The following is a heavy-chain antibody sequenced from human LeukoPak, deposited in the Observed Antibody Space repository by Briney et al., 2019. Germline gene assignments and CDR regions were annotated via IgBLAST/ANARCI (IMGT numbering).Heavy chain of an antibody. J-gene: IGHJ4*02. Sequence: GGSLRLSCAASGFTFSSYAMHWVRQAPGKGLEWVAVISYDGSNKYYADSVKGRFTISRDNSKNTLYLQMNSLRAEDTAVYYCARERTYALTDYWGQGTLVTASS. V-gene: IGHV3-30*04. CDR2: ISYDGSNK. CDR1: GFTFSSYA. D-gene: IGHD2-2*01. CDR3: ARERTYALTDY.